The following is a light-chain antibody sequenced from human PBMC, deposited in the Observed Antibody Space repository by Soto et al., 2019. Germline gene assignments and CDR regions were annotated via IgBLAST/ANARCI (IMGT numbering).Light chain of an antibody. CDR3: QQSYTSPRT. J-gene: IGKJ2*01. CDR1: QTIGTY. Sequence: DIQMTQSPRSLSASVGDRVTITCRASQTIGTYLNWYQKKPEKPPKLLIYDASNLQTGVPSRFSGSGSGAEFALTISSLQPEDFATYYCQQSYTSPRTFGQGTKLDIK. CDR2: DAS. V-gene: IGKV1-39*01.